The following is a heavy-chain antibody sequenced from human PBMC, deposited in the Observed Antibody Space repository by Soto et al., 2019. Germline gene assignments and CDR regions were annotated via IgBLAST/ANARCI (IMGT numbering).Heavy chain of an antibody. CDR1: GGSFSGYY. Sequence: SETLSLTCAVYGGSFSGYYWSWIRQHPGKGLEWIGEINHSGSTNYNPSLKSRVTISVDTSKNQFSLKLSSVTAADTAVYYCARGLGNYYGSGSYYYGMDVWGQGTTVTVSS. D-gene: IGHD3-10*01. CDR3: ARGLGNYYGSGSYYYGMDV. J-gene: IGHJ6*02. CDR2: INHSGST. V-gene: IGHV4-34*01.